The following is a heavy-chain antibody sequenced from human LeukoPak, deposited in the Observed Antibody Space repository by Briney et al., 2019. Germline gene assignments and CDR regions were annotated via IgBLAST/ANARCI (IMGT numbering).Heavy chain of an antibody. CDR3: ARSLVN. D-gene: IGHD6-6*01. CDR1: GYNFTGND. Sequence: ASVKVSCKASGYNFTGNDMHWVRQAPGQRLEGMGWINSNSGVTKYAQKFQGSITMTRDTSIRTGYMEVRSLISDDPAIYYCARSLVNWGRGTLVTVSS. CDR2: INSNSGVT. V-gene: IGHV1-2*02. J-gene: IGHJ4*02.